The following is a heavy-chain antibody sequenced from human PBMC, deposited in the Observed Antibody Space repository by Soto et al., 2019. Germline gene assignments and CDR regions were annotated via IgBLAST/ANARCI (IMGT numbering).Heavy chain of an antibody. CDR2: ISSSSSTI. J-gene: IGHJ6*02. D-gene: IGHD4-4*01. V-gene: IGHV3-48*02. CDR3: AREWTIGTTDYYYYGMDV. Sequence: EVQLVESGGGLVQPGGSLRLSCAASGFTFSSYSMNWVRQAPGKGLEWVSYISSSSSTIYYADSVKGRFTISRDNAKNSLYLQMNSLRDEDTAVYYCAREWTIGTTDYYYYGMDVWGQGTTVTVSS. CDR1: GFTFSSYS.